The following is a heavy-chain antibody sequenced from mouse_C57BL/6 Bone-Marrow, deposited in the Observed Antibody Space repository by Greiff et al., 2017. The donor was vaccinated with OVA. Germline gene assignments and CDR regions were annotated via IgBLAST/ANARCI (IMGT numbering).Heavy chain of an antibody. CDR2: IWRGGST. Sequence: QVQLKESGPGLVQPSQSLSITCTVSGFSLTSYGVHWVRQSPGKGLEWLGVIWRGGSTDYNAAVMSRLSITKDNSKSQVFFKMNSLQADDTAIYYCAKDSGNGDYFDYWGQGTTLTVSS. D-gene: IGHD4-1*01. CDR3: AKDSGNGDYFDY. J-gene: IGHJ2*01. CDR1: GFSLTSYG. V-gene: IGHV2-5*01.